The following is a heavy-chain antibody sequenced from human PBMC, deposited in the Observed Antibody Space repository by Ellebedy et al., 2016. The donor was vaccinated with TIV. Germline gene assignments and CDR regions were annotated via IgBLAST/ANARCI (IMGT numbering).Heavy chain of an antibody. D-gene: IGHD4-11*01. J-gene: IGHJ4*02. Sequence: GESLKISCAASGFTFSSYAMSWVRQAPGKGLEWVSAISGSGGSTYYADSVKGRFTISRDNSKNTLYLQMNSLIAEDTAIYYCAHIEGDYSNFCWGQGTLVTVSS. V-gene: IGHV3-23*01. CDR1: GFTFSSYA. CDR3: AHIEGDYSNFC. CDR2: ISGSGGST.